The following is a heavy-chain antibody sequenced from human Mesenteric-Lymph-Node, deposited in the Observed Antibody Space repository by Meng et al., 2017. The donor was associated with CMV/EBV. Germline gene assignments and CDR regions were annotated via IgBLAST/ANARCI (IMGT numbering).Heavy chain of an antibody. V-gene: IGHV3-74*01. D-gene: IGHD1-1*01. J-gene: IGHJ4*02. CDR2: IKGDGSYA. CDR3: VRDGHHWNFDY. Sequence: GESLKISCAASGFTFSSYAMSWVRQAPGKGLEWVSRIKGDGSYANYADSVQGRFTLSRDNAKNTLFLQMNSLRGDDTGVYYCVRDGHHWNFDYWGQGTPVTVSS. CDR1: GFTFSSYA.